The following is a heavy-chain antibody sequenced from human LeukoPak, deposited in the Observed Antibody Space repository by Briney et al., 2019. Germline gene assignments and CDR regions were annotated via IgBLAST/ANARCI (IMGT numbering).Heavy chain of an antibody. D-gene: IGHD7-27*01. Sequence: GGSLRLSCATSGFTLSSYAMSWIRQAPRKGLEWVSYISSSGSTIYYADSVKGRFTISRDNAKNSLYLQMNSLRAEDTAVYYCARLGISGTNYWGQGTLVTVSS. CDR3: ARLGISGTNY. J-gene: IGHJ4*02. V-gene: IGHV3-11*04. CDR2: ISSSGSTI. CDR1: GFTLSSYA.